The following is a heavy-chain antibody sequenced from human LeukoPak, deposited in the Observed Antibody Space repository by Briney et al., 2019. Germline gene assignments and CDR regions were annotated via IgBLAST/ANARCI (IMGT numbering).Heavy chain of an antibody. Sequence: MPSEALSLTCTVSGGSISSYYWSWIRQPPGKGLEWIGYIYYSGSTNYNPSLKSRVTISVDTSKNQFSLKLSSETAADTAVYYCARWTGSSGSVDYWGQGTLVTVSS. D-gene: IGHD6-19*01. CDR1: GGSISSYY. J-gene: IGHJ4*02. V-gene: IGHV4-59*01. CDR3: ARWTGSSGSVDY. CDR2: IYYSGST.